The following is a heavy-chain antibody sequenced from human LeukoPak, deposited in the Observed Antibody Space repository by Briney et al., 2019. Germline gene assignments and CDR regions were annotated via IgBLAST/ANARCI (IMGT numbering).Heavy chain of an antibody. D-gene: IGHD4-17*01. CDR2: ISSSGSTI. Sequence: GGSLRLSCAASGFTFSSYEMNWVRQAPGKGLEWVSYISSSGSTIYYADSVKGRFTISRDNSKNTLYLQMNSLRAEDTAVYYCARDIDNGDYVVYWGQGTLVTVSS. J-gene: IGHJ4*02. CDR3: ARDIDNGDYVVY. V-gene: IGHV3-48*03. CDR1: GFTFSSYE.